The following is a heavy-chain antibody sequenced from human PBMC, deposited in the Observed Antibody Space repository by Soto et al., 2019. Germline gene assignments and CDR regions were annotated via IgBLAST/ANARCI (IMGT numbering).Heavy chain of an antibody. CDR2: ISHSGST. CDR3: ARDQGRITMVRGVIISSNWFDP. Sequence: SETLSLTCAVSGGSISSSNWWSWVRQPPGKGLEWIGEISHSGSTNCNPSLKSRVTISVDKSKNQFSLKLSSVTAADTAVYYCARDQGRITMVRGVIISSNWFDPWGQGTLVTVSS. V-gene: IGHV4-4*02. D-gene: IGHD3-10*01. CDR1: GGSISSSNW. J-gene: IGHJ5*02.